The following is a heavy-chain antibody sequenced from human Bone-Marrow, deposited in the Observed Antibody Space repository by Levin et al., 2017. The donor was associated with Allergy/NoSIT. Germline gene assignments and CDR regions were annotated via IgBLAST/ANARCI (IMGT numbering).Heavy chain of an antibody. V-gene: IGHV2-26*01. J-gene: IGHJ5*01. CDR3: ARIRITVAGWFDS. CDR1: GFSLDNVRMG. CDR2: IFSNDAK. D-gene: IGHD6-19*01. Sequence: SGPTLVKSTETLTLTCTVSGFSLDNVRMGVGWIRQPPGKALEWLGNIFSNDAKTYSTSLKTRLTISRDTSKSQVVLTMTNVDPADTATYFCARIRITVAGWFDSWGQGTLVIVSS.